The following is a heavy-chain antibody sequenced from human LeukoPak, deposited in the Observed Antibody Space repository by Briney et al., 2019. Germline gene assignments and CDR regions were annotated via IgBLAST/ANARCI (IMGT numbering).Heavy chain of an antibody. V-gene: IGHV3-48*01. CDR3: ARGGYDILTPPFDY. J-gene: IGHJ4*01. CDR2: ISSSSSTI. Sequence: GGSLRLSCAASGFTFSSYSMNWVRQAPGKGLEWVSYISSSSSTIYYADSVKGRFTISRDNAKNSLYLQMNSLRAEDTAVYYCARGGYDILTPPFDYWGHGTLVTVSS. CDR1: GFTFSSYS. D-gene: IGHD3-9*01.